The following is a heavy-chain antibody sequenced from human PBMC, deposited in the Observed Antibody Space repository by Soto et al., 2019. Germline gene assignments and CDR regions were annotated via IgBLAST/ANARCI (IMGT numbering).Heavy chain of an antibody. J-gene: IGHJ4*02. CDR2: IYDNGNP. CDR3: ARGLDNNKLGD. V-gene: IGHV4-31*03. Sequence: PSETLSLSCTVSGVPISSHDIHWSWLQQHAGKSLEWSGSIYDNGNPYDIPSLKSRVTISVDTSKNQFSLRLRSVTSADTAVYYWARGLDNNKLGDWGQGTLVTVSS. D-gene: IGHD1-26*01. CDR1: GVPISSHDIH.